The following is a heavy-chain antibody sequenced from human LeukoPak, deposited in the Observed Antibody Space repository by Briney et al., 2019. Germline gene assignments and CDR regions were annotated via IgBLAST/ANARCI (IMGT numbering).Heavy chain of an antibody. Sequence: SETLSLTCTVSGGSISGYYWSWIRQPPGKGLEWIGYIYYSGSTNYNPSLKSRVTISVDTSKNQFSLRLSSVTAADTAVYYCAREELRFLEPTAIDYWGQGTLVTVSS. D-gene: IGHD3-3*01. J-gene: IGHJ4*02. CDR1: GGSISGYY. V-gene: IGHV4-59*01. CDR2: IYYSGST. CDR3: AREELRFLEPTAIDY.